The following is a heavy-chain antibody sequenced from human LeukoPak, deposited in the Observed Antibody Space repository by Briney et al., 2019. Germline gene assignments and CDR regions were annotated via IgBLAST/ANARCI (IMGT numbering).Heavy chain of an antibody. CDR1: GGSFSNYY. CDR2: INDSGRT. Sequence: SETLSLTCAVSGGSFSNYYWSWIRQPPGKGLEWIGEINDSGRTNYNLSLMSRVTVSVDTSKNQFSLRLTSVTATDTAVYYCARRWNYGRNYYIDVWGKGATVSVSS. D-gene: IGHD1-7*01. CDR3: ARRWNYGRNYYIDV. V-gene: IGHV4-34*01. J-gene: IGHJ6*03.